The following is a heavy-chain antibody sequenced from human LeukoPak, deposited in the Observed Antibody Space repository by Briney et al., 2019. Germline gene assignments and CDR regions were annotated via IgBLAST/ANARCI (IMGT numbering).Heavy chain of an antibody. Sequence: PGGSLRLSCAASGFTLSFYSMNWVRQAPGKGLEWVSYISSSSSTIYYADSVKGRFTISRDNAKNSLYLQMNSLRAEDTALYYCGKDVLAGGLDVWGQGTTVTVSS. CDR1: GFTLSFYS. CDR2: ISSSSSTI. V-gene: IGHV3-48*04. J-gene: IGHJ6*02. CDR3: GKDVLAGGLDV.